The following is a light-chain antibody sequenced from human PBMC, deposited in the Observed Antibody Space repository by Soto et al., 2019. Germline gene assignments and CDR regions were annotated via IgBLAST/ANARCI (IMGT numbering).Light chain of an antibody. V-gene: IGKV3-15*01. CDR2: GAS. CDR3: QQYNNWPPIT. J-gene: IGKJ5*01. CDR1: QSVSSD. Sequence: EMVIPQPPATLSVSPGERATLSCRASQSVSSDLAWYQQKPGQAPRLLIYGASTRATGIPARFSGSGSGTEFTLTISSLQSEDFAVYYCQQYNNWPPITFGQGTRLEI.